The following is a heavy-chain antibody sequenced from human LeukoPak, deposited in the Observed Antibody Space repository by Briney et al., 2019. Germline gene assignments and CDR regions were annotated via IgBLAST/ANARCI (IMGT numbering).Heavy chain of an antibody. CDR1: GYTFTSYY. J-gene: IGHJ4*02. CDR3: AREEEGGTFDY. Sequence: GASVKVSCKASGYTFTSYYMHWVRQAPGQGLEWMGIIKPSGGGTTYAQKFQGRVTMTRDTFTSTVYMELSSLRSEDTAVYYCAREEEGGTFDYWGQGTLVTVSS. D-gene: IGHD3-16*01. V-gene: IGHV1-46*01. CDR2: IKPSGGGT.